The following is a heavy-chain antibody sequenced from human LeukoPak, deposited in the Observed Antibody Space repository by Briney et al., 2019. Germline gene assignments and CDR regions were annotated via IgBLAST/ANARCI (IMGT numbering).Heavy chain of an antibody. CDR2: NYYSGST. J-gene: IGHJ4*02. D-gene: IGHD4-23*01. CDR1: GRSTSSYY. Sequence: PSQTLSLTCTVSGRSTSSYYWSWIRQPPGKGLEWSGYNYYSGSTNYNPSLKRRVTISVDTSNNQFSLKPSSVTAADTAVYYCATSRYVGKGPFPFDYWGQGTLVTASS. CDR3: ATSRYVGKGPFPFDY. V-gene: IGHV4-59*08.